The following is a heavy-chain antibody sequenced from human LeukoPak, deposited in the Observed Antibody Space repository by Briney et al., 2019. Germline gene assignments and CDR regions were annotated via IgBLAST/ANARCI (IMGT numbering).Heavy chain of an antibody. CDR3: ASHDGYCSSTSCRPS. CDR1: GFTFSDYY. CDR2: ISSSSSFT. V-gene: IGHV3-11*06. Sequence: GGSLRLSCAAAGFTFSDYYMSWIRQAPGKGLEWVSYISSSSSFTNYADSVKGRFTISRDNAKNSLYLQMNSLRAEDTAVYYCASHDGYCSSTSCRPSWGQGTMVTVSS. J-gene: IGHJ3*01. D-gene: IGHD2-2*01.